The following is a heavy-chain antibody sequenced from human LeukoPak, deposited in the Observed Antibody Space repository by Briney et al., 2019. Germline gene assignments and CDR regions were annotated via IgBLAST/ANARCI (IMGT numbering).Heavy chain of an antibody. Sequence: GGSLRLSCAASGFTFSSYAMSWVRQAPGKGLEWVSAISGSGGSIYYADSVKGRCTISRDNSKNTLYLQMNSLRAEDTAVYYCVSSAAVLYYYGMDVWGQGTTVTVSS. D-gene: IGHD6-13*01. CDR3: VSSAAVLYYYGMDV. CDR1: GFTFSSYA. J-gene: IGHJ6*02. CDR2: ISGSGGSI. V-gene: IGHV3-23*01.